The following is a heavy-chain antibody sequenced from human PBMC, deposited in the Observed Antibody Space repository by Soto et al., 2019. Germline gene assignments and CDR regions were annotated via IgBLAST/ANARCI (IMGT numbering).Heavy chain of an antibody. J-gene: IGHJ6*03. CDR2: IIPMIDIT. CDR1: GGTFSSDI. V-gene: IGHV1-69*02. CDR3: ARSGIQYGDYGYYFYYMDV. Sequence: SVKVSCKASGGTFSSDIITWVRQAPGQGLEWIGRIIPMIDITNYAQKFQGRVTITADKSTNTAYMELSNLRSEDTAVYYCARSGIQYGDYGYYFYYMDVWGKGTTVTVSS. D-gene: IGHD4-17*01.